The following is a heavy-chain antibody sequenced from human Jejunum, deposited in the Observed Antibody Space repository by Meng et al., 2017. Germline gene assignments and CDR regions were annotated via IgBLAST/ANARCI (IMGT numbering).Heavy chain of an antibody. CDR3: ARHGAAPYFDD. CDR1: GGSISSSSW. Sequence: VQLKESGPGLVKPSGPLSLTCAVYGGSISSSSWWSWVRQPPGKGLEWIGEISLSGSPSYNPSLRTRVTISIDTSRNQFSLSLSSVTAADTAVYYCARHGAAPYFDDWGQGSLVTVSS. D-gene: IGHD2-15*01. V-gene: IGHV4-4*02. J-gene: IGHJ4*02. CDR2: ISLSGSP.